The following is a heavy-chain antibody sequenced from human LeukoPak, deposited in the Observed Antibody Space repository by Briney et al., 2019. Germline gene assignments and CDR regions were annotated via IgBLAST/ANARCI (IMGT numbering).Heavy chain of an antibody. V-gene: IGHV3-30*02. Sequence: PGGSLRLSCAASGFTFSSYGMHWVRQAPGKGLEWVAFIRYDGTNKYYADSVKGRFTISRDNSKNTLYLQMNSLRAEDTAVYYCAKDPPLDSSGYYSSHFDYWGQGTLVTVSS. J-gene: IGHJ4*02. D-gene: IGHD3-22*01. CDR3: AKDPPLDSSGYYSSHFDY. CDR2: IRYDGTNK. CDR1: GFTFSSYG.